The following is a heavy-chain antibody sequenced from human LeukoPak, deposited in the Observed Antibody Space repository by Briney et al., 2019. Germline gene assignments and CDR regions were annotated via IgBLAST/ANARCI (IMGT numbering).Heavy chain of an antibody. CDR3: ARVRYYYDSSGYFYYYGMDV. CDR2: IYYSGST. J-gene: IGHJ6*02. D-gene: IGHD3-22*01. Sequence: SETLSLTCTVSCGSISSYYWSWIRQPPGKGLEWIGYIYYSGSTNYNPSLKSRVTISVDTSKNQFSLKLSSVTAADTAVYYCARVRYYYDSSGYFYYYGMDVRGQGTTVTVSS. CDR1: CGSISSYY. V-gene: IGHV4-59*01.